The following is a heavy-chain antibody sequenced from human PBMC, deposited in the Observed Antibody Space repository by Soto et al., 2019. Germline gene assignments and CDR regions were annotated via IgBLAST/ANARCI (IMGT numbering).Heavy chain of an antibody. V-gene: IGHV1-18*01. CDR1: GYTFTSYG. Sequence: ASVKVSCKASGYTFTSYGISWVRQAPGQGLEWMGWISAYNGNTNYAQKLQGRVTMTTDTSTSTAYMELRSLRSDDTAVYYCARVAYAFWSGYYTAPDYWGQGTLVTVSS. J-gene: IGHJ4*02. CDR2: ISAYNGNT. D-gene: IGHD3-3*01. CDR3: ARVAYAFWSGYYTAPDY.